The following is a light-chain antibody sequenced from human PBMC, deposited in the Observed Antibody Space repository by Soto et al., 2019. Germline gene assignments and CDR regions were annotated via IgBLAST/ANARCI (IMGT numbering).Light chain of an antibody. J-gene: IGLJ1*01. V-gene: IGLV2-8*01. CDR1: TSDVGGYHY. CDR2: EVN. CDR3: SSYAGSSNV. Sequence: QASLSQTASASGSTGQSITISCTGNTSDVGGYHYVSWYQQHPGKAPKLMIYEVNKRPSRVPDRFSGSKSGNTASLTVSGLQAEDEADYYCSSYAGSSNVFGTGTKVTV.